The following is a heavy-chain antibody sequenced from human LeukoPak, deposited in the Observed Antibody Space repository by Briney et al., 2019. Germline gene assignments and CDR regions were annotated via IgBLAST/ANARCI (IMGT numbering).Heavy chain of an antibody. CDR2: ISGSGGTT. J-gene: IGHJ4*02. CDR1: EITFSSYA. V-gene: IGHV3-23*01. CDR3: AKGRGNSAYYHFDY. Sequence: PGGSLRLSCAASEITFSSYAMSWARQAPGKGLEWVSAISGSGGTTYYADSVKGRFTVSRDNSKNTLYLQMNSLRAEDTAVYYCAKGRGNSAYYHFDYWGQGTLVTVSS. D-gene: IGHD3-22*01.